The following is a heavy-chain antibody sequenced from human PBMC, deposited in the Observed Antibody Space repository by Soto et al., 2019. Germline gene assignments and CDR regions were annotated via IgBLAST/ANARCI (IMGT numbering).Heavy chain of an antibody. CDR2: IYYSGST. CDR1: GGSISSGDYY. V-gene: IGHV4-30-4*01. CDR3: TRVDIAAARGWGY. D-gene: IGHD6-13*01. J-gene: IGHJ4*02. Sequence: QVQLQESGPGLVKPSQTLSLTCTVSGGSISSGDYYWSWIRQPPGKGLEWIGYIYYSGSTYYNPSLKSRVTISVDTSKNQFSLKLSSVTAADTAVYYCTRVDIAAARGWGYWGQGTLVTVSS.